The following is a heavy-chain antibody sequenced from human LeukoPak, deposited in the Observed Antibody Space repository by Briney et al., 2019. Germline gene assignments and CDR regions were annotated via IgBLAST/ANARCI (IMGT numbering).Heavy chain of an antibody. CDR1: GESFSGYY. CDR3: ASNYGDYYFDY. J-gene: IGHJ4*02. D-gene: IGHD4-17*01. V-gene: IGHV4-34*01. CDR2: INHSGST. Sequence: PSETLSLTCAVYGESFSGYYWSWIRQPPGKGLEWIGEINHSGSTNYNPSLKSRVTISVDTSKNQFSLKLSSMTAADTAVYYCASNYGDYYFDYWGQGTLVTVSS.